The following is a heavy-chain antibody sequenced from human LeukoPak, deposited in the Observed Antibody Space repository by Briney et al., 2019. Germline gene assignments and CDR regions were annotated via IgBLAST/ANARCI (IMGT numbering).Heavy chain of an antibody. CDR2: IYYSGST. V-gene: IGHV4-39*07. Sequence: PSETLSLTCTVSGGSISSSSYYWGWIRQPPGKGLEWIGSIYYSGSTYYNPSLKSRVTISVDTSKNQFSLKLSSVTAADTAVFYCARNGYDILTGYSDAFDIWGQGTMVTVSS. J-gene: IGHJ3*02. CDR1: GGSISSSSYY. D-gene: IGHD3-9*01. CDR3: ARNGYDILTGYSDAFDI.